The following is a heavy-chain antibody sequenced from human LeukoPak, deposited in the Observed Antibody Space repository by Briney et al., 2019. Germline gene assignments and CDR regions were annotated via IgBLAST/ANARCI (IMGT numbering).Heavy chain of an antibody. Sequence: GGSLRLSCAASGFTFSIYGMSWVRQAPGKGLEWVSGLSTSGSSTNYADSVKGRVTISRDNSQNTVDLQMNSLRAEDTAVYYCAKASSGYYRGFFDYWGQGTLVTVSS. J-gene: IGHJ4*02. D-gene: IGHD3-22*01. V-gene: IGHV3-23*01. CDR2: LSTSGSST. CDR1: GFTFSIYG. CDR3: AKASSGYYRGFFDY.